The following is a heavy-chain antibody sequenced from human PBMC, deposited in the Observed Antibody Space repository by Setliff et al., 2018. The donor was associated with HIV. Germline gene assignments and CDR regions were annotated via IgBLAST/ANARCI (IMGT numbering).Heavy chain of an antibody. Sequence: GGSLRLSCAASGFTFSSYWMSWVRQAPGKGLEWVANIKQDGSEKYYVDSVKGRSTISRDNDKNSLYLQMNSLRAEDTAVYYCARGDFYDSSGYFTDAFDIWGQGTMVTVSS. CDR3: ARGDFYDSSGYFTDAFDI. D-gene: IGHD3-22*01. J-gene: IGHJ3*02. CDR2: IKQDGSEK. V-gene: IGHV3-7*03. CDR1: GFTFSSYW.